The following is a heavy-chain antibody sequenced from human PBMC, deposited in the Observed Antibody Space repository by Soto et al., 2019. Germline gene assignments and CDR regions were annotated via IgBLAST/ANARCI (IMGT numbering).Heavy chain of an antibody. CDR2: ISGDGGST. D-gene: IGHD3-3*01. CDR1: GFTFDDYA. J-gene: IGHJ4*02. Sequence: GGSLRLSCAASGFTFDDYAMHWVRQAPGKGLEWVSRISGDGGSTYYADSVKGRFTISRDNSKNSLYLQMNSLRTEDTALYYCAKVSFLEWEFDYWGQGTLVTVSS. V-gene: IGHV3-43*02. CDR3: AKVSFLEWEFDY.